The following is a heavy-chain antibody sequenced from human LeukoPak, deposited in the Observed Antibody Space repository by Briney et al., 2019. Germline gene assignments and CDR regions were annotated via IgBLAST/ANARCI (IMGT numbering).Heavy chain of an antibody. Sequence: GGSLRLSCAASGFTFSSYWMHWVRQAPGKGLVWVSRINSDGSSTSYADSVKGRFTISRDNAKNTLYLQMNSLRAEDTAVYYCARVEYSYGLHYQRYYYYGMDVWGQGTTVTVSS. D-gene: IGHD5-18*01. J-gene: IGHJ6*02. V-gene: IGHV3-74*01. CDR1: GFTFSSYW. CDR2: INSDGSST. CDR3: ARVEYSYGLHYQRYYYYGMDV.